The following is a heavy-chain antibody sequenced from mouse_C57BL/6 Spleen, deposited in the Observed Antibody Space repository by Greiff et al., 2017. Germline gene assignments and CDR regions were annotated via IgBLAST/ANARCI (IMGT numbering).Heavy chain of an antibody. CDR2: IDPEDGDT. Sequence: EVQLQQSGAELVKPGASVKLSCTASGFNIKDYYMHWVKQRPEQGLEWIGRIDPEDGDTKYAQKFQGKATMTADTSSSTAYLQLSSLTSEDTAVYDCASPPSGDSSSQFAYWGQGTLVTVSA. J-gene: IGHJ3*01. CDR3: ASPPSGDSSSQFAY. V-gene: IGHV14-1*01. D-gene: IGHD1-1*01. CDR1: GFNIKDYY.